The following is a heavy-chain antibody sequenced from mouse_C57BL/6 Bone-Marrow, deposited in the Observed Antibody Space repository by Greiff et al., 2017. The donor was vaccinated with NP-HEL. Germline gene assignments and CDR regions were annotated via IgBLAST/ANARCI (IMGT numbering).Heavy chain of an antibody. Sequence: VQLQQPGAELVKPGASVKLSCKASGYTFTSYWMHWVKQRPGQGLEWIGMIHPNSGSTNYNEKFKSKATLTVDKSSSTAYMQLSSPTSEDSAVYYCARCYGNYDGYWGQGTTLTVSS. V-gene: IGHV1-64*01. CDR2: IHPNSGST. J-gene: IGHJ2*01. CDR3: ARCYGNYDGY. CDR1: GYTFTSYW. D-gene: IGHD2-1*01.